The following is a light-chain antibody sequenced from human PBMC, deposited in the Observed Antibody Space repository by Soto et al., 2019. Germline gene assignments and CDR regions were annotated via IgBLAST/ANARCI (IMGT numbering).Light chain of an antibody. CDR1: SSNIGAGYD. V-gene: IGLV1-40*01. CDR2: GNS. CDR3: QSYDSSLRVV. Sequence: QPVLTQPPSVSGAPGQRVTISCTGSSSNIGAGYDVHWYQQLPGTAPKLLIYGNSNRPSGVPDRFSGSKSGTSASPAITGLQAEDEADYYCQSYDSSLRVVFGGGTKLTVL. J-gene: IGLJ2*01.